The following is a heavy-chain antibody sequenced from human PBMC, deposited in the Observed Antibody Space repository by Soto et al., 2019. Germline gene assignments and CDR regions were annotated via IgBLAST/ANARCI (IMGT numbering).Heavy chain of an antibody. J-gene: IGHJ4*02. CDR1: GFPFSSYW. CDR2: IKQDGSEK. Sequence: GGSLRLSCAASGFPFSSYWMSWVRQAPGKGLEWVANIKQDGSEKYYVDSVKGRFTISRDNAKNSLFLQMNSLRAEDTAVYYCAGDTVTHYFDYWGQGALVTVSS. D-gene: IGHD4-17*01. CDR3: AGDTVTHYFDY. V-gene: IGHV3-7*01.